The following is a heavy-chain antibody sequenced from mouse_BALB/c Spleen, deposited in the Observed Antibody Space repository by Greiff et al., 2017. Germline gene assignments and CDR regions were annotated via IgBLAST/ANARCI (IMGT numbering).Heavy chain of an antibody. CDR1: GFTFSSYA. CDR3: AREGATNYAMDY. Sequence: EVQRVESGGGLVKPGGSLKLSCAASGFTFSSYAMSWVRQTPEKRLEWVASISSGGSTYYPDSVKGRFTISSDNARNILYLQMSSLRSEDTAMYYCAREGATNYAMDYWGQGTSVTVSS. CDR2: ISSGGST. D-gene: IGHD3-1*01. V-gene: IGHV5-6-5*01. J-gene: IGHJ4*01.